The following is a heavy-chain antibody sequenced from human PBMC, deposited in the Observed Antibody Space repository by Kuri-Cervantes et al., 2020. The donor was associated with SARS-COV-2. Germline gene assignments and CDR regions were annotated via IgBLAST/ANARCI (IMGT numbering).Heavy chain of an antibody. CDR2: ISRTSVTI. Sequence: GESLKISCAASGFTFSGYNMNWVRQAPGKGLEWVSYISRTSVTIFYTDSVEGRFTISRDNAKDSLFLQVDSLRAEDTAVYYCARGGRYCSSTSCYAHDYWGQGTLVTVSS. CDR1: GFTFSGYN. D-gene: IGHD2-2*01. CDR3: ARGGRYCSSTSCYAHDY. V-gene: IGHV3-48*01. J-gene: IGHJ4*02.